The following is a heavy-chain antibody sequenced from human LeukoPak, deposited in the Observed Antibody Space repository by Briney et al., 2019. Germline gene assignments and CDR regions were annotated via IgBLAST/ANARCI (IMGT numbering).Heavy chain of an antibody. V-gene: IGHV3-74*01. J-gene: IGHJ6*02. CDR1: GFTFSSYW. D-gene: IGHD3-9*01. CDR3: TRDLMDYDVSTGLHHYYMDV. CDR2: VNSDGTDI. Sequence: GGSLRLSCAASGFTFSSYWMLWVRQAPGKGLVWVSRVNSDGTDIHYADSVRGRFTISRDNAKNTLYLQMNTLRVEDTAVYYCTRDLMDYDVSTGLHHYYMDVWGQGTTVTVSS.